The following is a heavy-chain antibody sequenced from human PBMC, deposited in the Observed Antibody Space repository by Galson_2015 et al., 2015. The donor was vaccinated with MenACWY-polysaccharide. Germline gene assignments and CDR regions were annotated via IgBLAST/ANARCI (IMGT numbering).Heavy chain of an antibody. J-gene: IGHJ3*02. Sequence: SETLSLTCAVYGGSFSGYYWSWIRQPPGKGLEWIGEINHSGSTNYNPSLKSRVTISVDTSKNQFSLKLSSVTAADTAVYYCARGFGLGAFDIWGQGTMVTASS. CDR1: GGSFSGYY. V-gene: IGHV4-34*01. D-gene: IGHD3-10*01. CDR2: INHSGST. CDR3: ARGFGLGAFDI.